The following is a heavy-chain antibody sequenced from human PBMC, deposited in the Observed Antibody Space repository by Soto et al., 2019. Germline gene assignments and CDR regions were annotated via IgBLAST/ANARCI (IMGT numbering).Heavy chain of an antibody. CDR1: GGSISSYY. CDR2: IYYGRST. D-gene: IGHD3-16*01. V-gene: IGHV4-59*08. CDR3: AKRGLTAYMAYYFDL. J-gene: IGHJ4*02. Sequence: PSLTCTVSGGSISSYYWSWIRQPPGKGLESIGYIYYGRSTNYNPSLKSRVTLSVDTSTNQCSLTLTSVTAADTAVYYCAKRGLTAYMAYYFDLWGRGTLVTVYS.